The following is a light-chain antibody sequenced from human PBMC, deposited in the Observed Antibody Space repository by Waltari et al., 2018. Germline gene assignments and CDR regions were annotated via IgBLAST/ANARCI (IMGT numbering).Light chain of an antibody. CDR1: KLGDKY. J-gene: IGLJ2*01. CDR2: QDE. CDR3: QAWDSSTAPYVV. V-gene: IGLV3-1*01. Sequence: SYELTQPPSVSVSPGQTASITCSGAKLGDKYACWYQQKPGQSPVLVIYQDEKRPSGSPGRFSGSNSGNTATLTISGTQAMDEADYYCQAWDSSTAPYVVFGGGTKLTVL.